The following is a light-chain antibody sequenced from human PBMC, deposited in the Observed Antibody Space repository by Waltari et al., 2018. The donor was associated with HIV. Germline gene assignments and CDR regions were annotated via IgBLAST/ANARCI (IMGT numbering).Light chain of an antibody. Sequence: QSVLTQPPSVSGAPGQRVTISCTGNNSNIRANHDVHWYHQLPGTAPTLLIYLNTNRPTGGPDRFSGSKSGTSAALGITGLRAEDEADYYGQSYDSSLSGSEVVGGGTKLSVL. V-gene: IGLV1-40*01. CDR2: LNT. CDR3: QSYDSSLSGSEV. J-gene: IGLJ2*01. CDR1: NSNIRANHD.